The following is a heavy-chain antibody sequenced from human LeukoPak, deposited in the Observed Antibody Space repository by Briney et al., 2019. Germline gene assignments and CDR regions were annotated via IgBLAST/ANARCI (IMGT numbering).Heavy chain of an antibody. D-gene: IGHD1-1*01. Sequence: ASVKVSCKASGYTFTSYYMHWVRQAPGQGLEWLGVINPGGGSTSYAQKFQGRVTMTRDTSTSTVYMEVSSLRAEDTAVYYCARDRQDDNYGMDVWGQGTTVTVSS. CDR1: GYTFTSYY. CDR3: ARDRQDDNYGMDV. CDR2: INPGGGST. J-gene: IGHJ6*02. V-gene: IGHV1-46*01.